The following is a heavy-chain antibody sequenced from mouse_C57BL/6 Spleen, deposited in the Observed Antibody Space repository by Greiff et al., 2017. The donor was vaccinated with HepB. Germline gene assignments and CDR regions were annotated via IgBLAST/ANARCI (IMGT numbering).Heavy chain of an antibody. CDR2: IYPGGGYT. D-gene: IGHD3-2*02. Sequence: QVQLKESGAELVRPGTSVKMSCKSSGYTFTNYWIGWAKQRPGHGLEWIGDIYPGGGYTNYNEKFKGKATLTADKSSSTAYMQFSSLTSEDSAIYYCARGAAQASYFDYWGQGTTLTVSS. V-gene: IGHV1-63*01. J-gene: IGHJ2*01. CDR3: ARGAAQASYFDY. CDR1: GYTFTNYW.